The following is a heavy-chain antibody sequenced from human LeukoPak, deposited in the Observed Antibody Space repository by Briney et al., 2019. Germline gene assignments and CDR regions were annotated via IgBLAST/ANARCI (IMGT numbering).Heavy chain of an antibody. CDR1: GFTLISYW. J-gene: IGHJ4*02. CDR2: INSDGSST. D-gene: IGHD6-19*01. V-gene: IGHV3-74*01. CDR3: ASSYGGSGWDFDY. Sequence: GGSLILSCAASGFTLISYWMHWVRQAPGKGLVCVSRINSDGSSTSYADSVKGRFTISRDNAKNTLYLQRNSVRAEDTAVYYCASSYGGSGWDFDYWGQGTLATVSP.